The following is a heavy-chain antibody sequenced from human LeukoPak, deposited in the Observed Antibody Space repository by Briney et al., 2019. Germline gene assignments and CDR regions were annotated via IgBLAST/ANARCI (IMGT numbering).Heavy chain of an antibody. Sequence: SETLSLTCAVSGGSISSSNWWSWVRQPPGKGLEWIGRIYTSGSTNYNPSLKSRVTMSVDTSKNQFSLKLSSVTAADTAVYYCARDRGMATITDYYYYMDVWGKGTTVTISS. V-gene: IGHV4-4*02. J-gene: IGHJ6*03. CDR2: IYTSGST. CDR3: ARDRGMATITDYYYYMDV. D-gene: IGHD5-24*01. CDR1: GGSISSSNW.